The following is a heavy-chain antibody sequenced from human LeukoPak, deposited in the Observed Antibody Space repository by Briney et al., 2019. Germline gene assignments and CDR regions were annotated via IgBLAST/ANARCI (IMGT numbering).Heavy chain of an antibody. D-gene: IGHD3-22*01. CDR1: GFTFSSYS. Sequence: PGGSLRLSCAASGFTFSSYSMNWVRQAPGKGLEWVSSINSSSSYIYYADSVKGRFTISRDNAKNSLYLQMNSLRDEDTAVYYCARAVMVSLGYDSTGYSQDWGQGSLVTVSS. CDR3: ARAVMVSLGYDSTGYSQD. V-gene: IGHV3-21*01. CDR2: INSSSSYI. J-gene: IGHJ4*02.